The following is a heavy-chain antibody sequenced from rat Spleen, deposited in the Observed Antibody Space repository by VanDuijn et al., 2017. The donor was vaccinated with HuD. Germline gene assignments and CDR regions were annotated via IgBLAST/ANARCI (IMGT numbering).Heavy chain of an antibody. CDR3: ARDNNYKAY. CDR2: INSEGST. D-gene: IGHD1-10*01. Sequence: EVQLQESGPGLVKPSQSLSLTCSVTSYSITSSYGWNWIRKFPGNKLEWMGYINSEGSTNYNPSLKSRISITRDTAKNQFFLQVKSVTTEDTATYYCARDNNYKAYWGQGVMVTVSS. CDR1: SYSITSSYG. V-gene: IGHV3-3*01. J-gene: IGHJ2*01.